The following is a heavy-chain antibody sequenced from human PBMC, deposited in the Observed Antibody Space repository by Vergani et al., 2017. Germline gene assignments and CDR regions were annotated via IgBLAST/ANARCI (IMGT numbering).Heavy chain of an antibody. CDR1: GGSISSYY. D-gene: IGHD3-10*01. CDR3: ARDLGSGSYSSPGVKKRGYYYYGMDV. CDR2: IYYSGST. V-gene: IGHV4-59*01. Sequence: QVQLQESGPGLVKPSETLSLTCTVSGGSISSYYWSWIRQPPGKGLEWIGYIYYSGSTNYNPSLKSRVTISVDTSKNQFSLKLSSVTAADTAVYYCARDLGSGSYSSPGVKKRGYYYYGMDVWGLG. J-gene: IGHJ6*02.